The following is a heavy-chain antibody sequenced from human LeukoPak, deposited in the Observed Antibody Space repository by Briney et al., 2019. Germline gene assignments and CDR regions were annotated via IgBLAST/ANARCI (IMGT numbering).Heavy chain of an antibody. CDR1: GFTFSSYS. V-gene: IGHV3-21*01. J-gene: IGHJ4*02. CDR3: ARVTTDTVLLPASL. Sequence: GGSLRLSCAASGFTFSSYSMNWVRQAPVKGLEWVSSISSSSSYIYYADSVKGRFTISRDNAKNSLYLQMNSLRAEDTAVYYCARVTTDTVLLPASLWGQGTLVTVSS. CDR2: ISSSSSYI. D-gene: IGHD2-2*01.